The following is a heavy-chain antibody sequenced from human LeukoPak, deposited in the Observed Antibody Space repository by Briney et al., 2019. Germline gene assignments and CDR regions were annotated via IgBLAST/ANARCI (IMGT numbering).Heavy chain of an antibody. V-gene: IGHV4-59*12. Sequence: SETLSLTCTVSGGSISRYYCSWIRQPPGKGLERIGYIDYSGSTNYKFSLKSRVTISVDKSKNQFSLKLSSVTAADTAMYYCASFGGSYSRGYYFDYWGQGTLVTVSS. CDR3: ASFGGSYSRGYYFDY. CDR2: IDYSGST. J-gene: IGHJ4*02. CDR1: GGSISRYY. D-gene: IGHD1-26*01.